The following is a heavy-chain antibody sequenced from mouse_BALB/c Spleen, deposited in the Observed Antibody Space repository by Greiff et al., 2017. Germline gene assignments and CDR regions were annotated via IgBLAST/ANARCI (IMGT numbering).Heavy chain of an antibody. CDR1: GFTFTDYY. Sequence: EVKVVESGGGLVQPGGSLRLSCATSGFTFTDYYMSWVRQPPGKALEWLGFIRNKANGYTTEYSASVQGRFTISRDNSQSILYLQMNTLRAEDSATYYCARDIGGAWFAYWGQGTLVTVSA. CDR2: IRNKANGYTT. CDR3: ARDIGGAWFAY. V-gene: IGHV7-3*02. D-gene: IGHD3-3*01. J-gene: IGHJ3*01.